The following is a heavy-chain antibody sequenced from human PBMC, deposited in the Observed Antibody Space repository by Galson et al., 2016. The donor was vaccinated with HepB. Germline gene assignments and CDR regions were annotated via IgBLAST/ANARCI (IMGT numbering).Heavy chain of an antibody. CDR1: GFTFSIHD. CDR2: IETAGDT. CDR3: ARGKSLLTMPGKYGLDV. D-gene: IGHD4/OR15-4a*01. Sequence: SLRLSCAASGFTFSIHDMHWVRQAPGKGLEWVSAIETAGDTYYADSVKGRFTISRENAKNSLYLQMNSLRAGDTAVYYCARGKSLLTMPGKYGLDVWGKGTTVSVSS. J-gene: IGHJ6*04. V-gene: IGHV3-13*01.